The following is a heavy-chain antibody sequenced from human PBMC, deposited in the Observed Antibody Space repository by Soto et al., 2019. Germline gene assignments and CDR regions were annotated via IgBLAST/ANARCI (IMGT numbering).Heavy chain of an antibody. V-gene: IGHV3-49*03. CDR3: TRSSRAYDSSGYYYSAFDI. Sequence: PGGSLRLSCTASGFTFGDYAMSWFRQAPGKGLEWVGFIRSKAYGGTTEYAASVKGRFTISRDDSKSIAYLQMNSLKTEDTAVYYCTRSSRAYDSSGYYYSAFDIWGQGTMVTVSS. J-gene: IGHJ3*02. CDR2: IRSKAYGGTT. CDR1: GFTFGDYA. D-gene: IGHD3-22*01.